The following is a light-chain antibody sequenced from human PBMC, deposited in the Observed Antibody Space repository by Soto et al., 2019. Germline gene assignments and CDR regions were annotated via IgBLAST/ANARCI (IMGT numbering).Light chain of an antibody. J-gene: IGKJ4*01. CDR1: QSVSSSY. V-gene: IGKV3-20*01. Sequence: EIVLTQSPGTLSLSPGERATLSCRASQSVSSSYLAWYQQKPGQAPRLLIYGASSRATGIPDRFSGSGSGTVFPLTISRLEPEDFAVYYCQQYGSSPSLTFGGGTKVEIK. CDR2: GAS. CDR3: QQYGSSPSLT.